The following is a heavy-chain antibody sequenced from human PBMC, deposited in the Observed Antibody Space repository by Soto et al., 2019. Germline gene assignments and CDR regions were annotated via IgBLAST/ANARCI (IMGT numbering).Heavy chain of an antibody. CDR2: IITIFGTA. CDR1: GGTFSSYA. V-gene: IGHV1-69*01. Sequence: SVKVSCKAAGGTFSSYAISWVRQAPGQGLEWMGGIITIFGTANYAQKFQGRVTITADESTSTAYMELSSLRYEATDVYYCAGCLLINYYYGMDVWGQGTTVTVSS. J-gene: IGHJ6*02. CDR3: AGCLLINYYYGMDV. D-gene: IGHD3-10*01.